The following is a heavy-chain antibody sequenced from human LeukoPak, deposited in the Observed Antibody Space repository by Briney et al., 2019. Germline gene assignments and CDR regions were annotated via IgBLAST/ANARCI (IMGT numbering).Heavy chain of an antibody. V-gene: IGHV1-69*04. CDR3: ARSSDETKCGIDY. CDR2: IIPILGIA. D-gene: IGHD1-26*01. Sequence: GASVKVSCKASGGTFSSYAISWVRQAPGQGLEWMGRIIPILGIANYPQKFQGRVTITADKSTSTAYTELSSLRSEDTAVYYCARSSDETKCGIDYWGQGTLVTVSS. J-gene: IGHJ4*02. CDR1: GGTFSSYA.